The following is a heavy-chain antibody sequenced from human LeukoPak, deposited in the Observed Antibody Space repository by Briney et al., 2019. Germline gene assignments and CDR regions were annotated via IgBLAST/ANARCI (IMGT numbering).Heavy chain of an antibody. D-gene: IGHD3-22*01. CDR3: ARDRGAPYYCDSSGYYPYYFDY. V-gene: IGHV3-20*01. J-gene: IGHJ4*02. CDR1: GFTFDDYG. CDR2: INWNGGST. Sequence: GGSLRLSCAASGFTFDDYGMSWVRQAPGKGLEWVSGINWNGGSTGYADSVKGRFTISRDNAKNSLYLQMNSLRAKDTALYHCARDRGAPYYCDSSGYYPYYFDYWGQGTLVTVSS.